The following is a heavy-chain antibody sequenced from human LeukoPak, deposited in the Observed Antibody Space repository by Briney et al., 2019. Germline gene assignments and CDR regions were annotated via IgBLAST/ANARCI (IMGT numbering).Heavy chain of an antibody. CDR3: ARAGFSSGWYPLDY. D-gene: IGHD6-19*01. CDR2: IFYTGST. V-gene: IGHV4-59*01. Sequence: PSETLSLTCTVSGGSISSYYWSWIRQPPGKGLEWIGYIFYTGSTNYSPSLKSRVTISVDRSKNQFSLKLSSVTAADTAVYYCARAGFSSGWYPLDYWGQGTRVTVSS. CDR1: GGSISSYY. J-gene: IGHJ4*02.